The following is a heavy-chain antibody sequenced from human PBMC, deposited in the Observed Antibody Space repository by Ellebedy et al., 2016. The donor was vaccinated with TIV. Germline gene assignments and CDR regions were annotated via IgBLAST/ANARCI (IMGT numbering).Heavy chain of an antibody. D-gene: IGHD3-9*01. CDR2: ISAYNGNT. J-gene: IGHJ4*02. Sequence: ASVKVSXXASGYTFTSYGISWVRQAPGQGLEWMGWISAYNGNTNYAQKLQGRVTMTTDTSTSTAYMELRSLRSDDTAVYYCARDKLDWLLPLTIDYWGQGTLVTVSS. CDR3: ARDKLDWLLPLTIDY. CDR1: GYTFTSYG. V-gene: IGHV1-18*01.